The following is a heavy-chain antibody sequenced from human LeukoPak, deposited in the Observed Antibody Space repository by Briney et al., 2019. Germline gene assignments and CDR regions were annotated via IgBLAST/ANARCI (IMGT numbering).Heavy chain of an antibody. V-gene: IGHV3-23*01. D-gene: IGHD5-18*01. J-gene: IGHJ4*02. CDR1: GFTFSTYA. Sequence: GGSLRLSCAASGFTFSTYAMMWVRQAPGKGLECVSLIGINGDTTYYADSVKGRFTISRDNSKNTLYLQMSSLRAEDMAVYYCAQGYGGSWGQGTLVTVSS. CDR3: AQGYGGS. CDR2: IGINGDTT.